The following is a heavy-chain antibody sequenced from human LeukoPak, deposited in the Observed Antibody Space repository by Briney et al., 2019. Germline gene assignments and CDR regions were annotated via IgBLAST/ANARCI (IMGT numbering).Heavy chain of an antibody. Sequence: GGSLRLSCAVSGFPFSIYERNWVRQAPGKGLEWVSNIGSSGTTRYYADSVKGRFSISRDNAKNSLYLQMNSLRVEDTGVYYCALLAVASDFAYWGQGALVTVSS. J-gene: IGHJ4*02. CDR2: IGSSGTTR. CDR3: ALLAVASDFAY. D-gene: IGHD6-19*01. V-gene: IGHV3-48*03. CDR1: GFPFSIYE.